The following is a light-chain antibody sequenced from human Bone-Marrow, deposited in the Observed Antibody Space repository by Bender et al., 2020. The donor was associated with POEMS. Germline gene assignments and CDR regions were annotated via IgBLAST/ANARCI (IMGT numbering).Light chain of an antibody. CDR1: SSNIGSNS. CDR3: VAWDASLNGWV. V-gene: IGLV1-47*01. J-gene: IGLJ3*02. CDR2: RNN. Sequence: QSVLTQPPSVSGTPGQRVTISCSGSSSNIGSNSVYWYQQLPGTAPRLLIYRNNHRPSGVPDRFSGSKSGTSASLAITGLQSDDEAIYFCVAWDASLNGWVFGGGTKLTVL.